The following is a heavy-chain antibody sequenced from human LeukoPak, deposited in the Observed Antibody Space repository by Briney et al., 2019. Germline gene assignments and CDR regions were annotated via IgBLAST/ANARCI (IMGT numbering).Heavy chain of an antibody. Sequence: GGSLRLSCAASGFTFNTYTMNWFRQAPEKGLEWVSSISGTSGSIYYADSVKGRFTISRDNPKNSLYLQMNSLRADDTAVYYCARDRRIAVAGNDYWGQGTLVTVSS. D-gene: IGHD6-19*01. V-gene: IGHV3-21*01. CDR3: ARDRRIAVAGNDY. J-gene: IGHJ4*02. CDR2: ISGTSGSI. CDR1: GFTFNTYT.